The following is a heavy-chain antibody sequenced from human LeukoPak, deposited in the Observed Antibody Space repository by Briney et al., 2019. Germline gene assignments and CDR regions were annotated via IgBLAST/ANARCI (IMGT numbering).Heavy chain of an antibody. V-gene: IGHV3-30*04. Sequence: GRSLRLSCAASGFTFRTYGMHWLRQAPGKGPEWVTFISYDGNDKKYGASVKGRFTVSRDNLKNFLYLQMNSPRVEDTAMYYCARELYDDGESWFDPWGQGTLVTVSS. CDR3: ARELYDDGESWFDP. J-gene: IGHJ5*02. CDR2: ISYDGNDK. D-gene: IGHD4-17*01. CDR1: GFTFRTYG.